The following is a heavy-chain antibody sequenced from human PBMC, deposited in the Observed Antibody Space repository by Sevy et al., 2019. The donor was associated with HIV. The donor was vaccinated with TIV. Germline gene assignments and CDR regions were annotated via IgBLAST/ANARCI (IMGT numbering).Heavy chain of an antibody. Sequence: ASVKVSCKASGYTFTGYYMHWVRQAPGQGLEWMGRINPNSGGTNYAQKFQGRVTMTRDTSISTAYMELSRLRSDDTAVYYCAREISGWSQRLDYWGQGTLVTVSS. V-gene: IGHV1-2*06. D-gene: IGHD6-19*01. CDR2: INPNSGGT. J-gene: IGHJ4*02. CDR1: GYTFTGYY. CDR3: AREISGWSQRLDY.